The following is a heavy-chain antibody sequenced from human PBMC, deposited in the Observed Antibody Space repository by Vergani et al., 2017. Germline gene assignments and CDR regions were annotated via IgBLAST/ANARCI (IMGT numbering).Heavy chain of an antibody. CDR2: IKEDGSEK. V-gene: IGHV3-7*01. Sequence: EVQLVESGGGLVQPGGSLRLSCAGSGSSFSNSWLTWVRQAPGKGLEWVANIKEDGSEKFYVDSVKGRFTISRDNAKKSLYLQMNSLRAEDTAVYYCAKRTGGRFDWGQGTLVTVSS. CDR1: GSSFSNSW. CDR3: AKRTGGRFD. J-gene: IGHJ4*02. D-gene: IGHD2-8*02.